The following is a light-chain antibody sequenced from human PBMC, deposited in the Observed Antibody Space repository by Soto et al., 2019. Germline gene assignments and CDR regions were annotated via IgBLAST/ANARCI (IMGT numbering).Light chain of an antibody. V-gene: IGKV1-39*01. CDR1: QSISSY. CDR3: QQAFSAEWT. Sequence: DIQMTQSPSSLSASVGDRVTITCRASQSISSYLNWYQQKPGEAPNLLIHTSFTLYSGVPSRFSGTGSGTDFTLTISSLQPEDFATYFCQQAFSAEWTFGQGTKVDI. J-gene: IGKJ1*01. CDR2: TSF.